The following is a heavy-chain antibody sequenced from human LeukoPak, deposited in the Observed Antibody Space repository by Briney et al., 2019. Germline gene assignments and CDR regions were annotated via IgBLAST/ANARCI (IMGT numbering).Heavy chain of an antibody. J-gene: IGHJ4*02. Sequence: GGSLRLSCAASGFTFSSYGMHWVRQAPGKGLEWVAVISYDGSNKYYADSVKGRFTNSRDNSKNTLYLQMNSLRAEDTAVYYCAKELSSSWYYFDYWGQGTLVTVSS. CDR3: AKELSSSWYYFDY. D-gene: IGHD6-13*01. CDR2: ISYDGSNK. CDR1: GFTFSSYG. V-gene: IGHV3-30*18.